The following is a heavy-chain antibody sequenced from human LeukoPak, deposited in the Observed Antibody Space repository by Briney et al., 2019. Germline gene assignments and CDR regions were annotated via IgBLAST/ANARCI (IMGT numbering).Heavy chain of an antibody. V-gene: IGHV3-30*18. CDR2: ISYDGSNE. Sequence: GGSLRLSCAASGFTFSSYGMHWVRQAPGKGLEWVAVISYDGSNEYYADSVKGRFTISRDNSKNTLYLQMNSLRAEDTAVYYCAKDEQDYSTGFDYWGQGTLVTVSS. J-gene: IGHJ4*02. CDR3: AKDEQDYSTGFDY. CDR1: GFTFSSYG. D-gene: IGHD1-1*01.